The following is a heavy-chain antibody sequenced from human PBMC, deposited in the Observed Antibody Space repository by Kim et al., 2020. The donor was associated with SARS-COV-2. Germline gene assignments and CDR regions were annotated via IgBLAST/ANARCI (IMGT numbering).Heavy chain of an antibody. J-gene: IGHJ5*02. CDR3: ASQFGDLSGRPFDP. Sequence: NPSLKSRVTIPRDTSKNQFSLRLTSVTAADTAVYYCASQFGDLSGRPFDPWGQGTLVTVSS. D-gene: IGHD3-10*01. V-gene: IGHV4-61*07.